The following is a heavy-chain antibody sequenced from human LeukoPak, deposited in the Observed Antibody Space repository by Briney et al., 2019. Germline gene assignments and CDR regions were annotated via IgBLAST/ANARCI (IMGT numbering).Heavy chain of an antibody. CDR3: ASSSYDSSGYYYN. J-gene: IGHJ4*02. CDR2: ISSSSSYI. CDR1: GFTFSSYT. D-gene: IGHD3-22*01. Sequence: GGSLRLSCAASGFTFSSYTMNWVRQAPGKGMEWVSSISSSSSYIYYADSLKGRFTISRDNAKNSLYLQMNSLRAEDTAVYYCASSSYDSSGYYYNWGRGTLVTVSS. V-gene: IGHV3-21*01.